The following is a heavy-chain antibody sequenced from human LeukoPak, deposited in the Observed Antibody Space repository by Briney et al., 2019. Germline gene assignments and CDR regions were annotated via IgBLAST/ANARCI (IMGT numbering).Heavy chain of an antibody. D-gene: IGHD6-19*01. Sequence: GGSLRLSCAASGFIFDDYGMHWVRQAPGKGLEWVSGINWNSDSVGYADSVKGRFTISRDNSKNTLYLQMNSLRAGDTALYYCASGYSSAWWGDGAYWGQGTLVTVSS. CDR3: ASGYSSAWWGDGAY. V-gene: IGHV3-9*01. J-gene: IGHJ4*02. CDR1: GFIFDDYG. CDR2: INWNSDSV.